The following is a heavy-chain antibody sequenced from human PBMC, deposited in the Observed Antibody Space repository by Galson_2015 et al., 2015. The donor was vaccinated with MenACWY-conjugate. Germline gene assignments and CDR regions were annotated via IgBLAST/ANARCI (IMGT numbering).Heavy chain of an antibody. V-gene: IGHV3-11*06. CDR2: ISSDSSST. Sequence: SLRLSCAASGFTFSHYYMSWIRQAPGKGLEWVSYISSDSSSTNYADSVKGRFTISRDNAKKLLYLQMNSLRAEDAAFYYCVRPTTMVTPWGWFDPWGQGTLVTVSP. D-gene: IGHD4-23*01. J-gene: IGHJ5*02. CDR1: GFTFSHYY. CDR3: VRPTTMVTPWGWFDP.